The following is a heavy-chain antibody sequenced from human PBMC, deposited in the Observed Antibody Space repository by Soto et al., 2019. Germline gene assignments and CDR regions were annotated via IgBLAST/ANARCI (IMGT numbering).Heavy chain of an antibody. CDR1: GFTFSSYA. CDR2: ISYDGSNK. D-gene: IGHD5-18*01. Sequence: GGSLRLSCASSGFTFSSYAMHWVRQARGKGLEWVAVISYDGSNKYYADSVKGRFTISRDNSKNTLYLQMNSLRAEDTAVYYCARAIQLWLPVLSYFDYWGQGTLVTVSS. V-gene: IGHV3-30-3*01. J-gene: IGHJ4*02. CDR3: ARAIQLWLPVLSYFDY.